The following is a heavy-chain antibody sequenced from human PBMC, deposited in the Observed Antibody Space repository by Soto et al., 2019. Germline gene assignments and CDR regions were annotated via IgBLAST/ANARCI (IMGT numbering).Heavy chain of an antibody. CDR2: INSDGSST. CDR1: GFTFSTYW. V-gene: IGHV3-74*01. J-gene: IGHJ3*02. D-gene: IGHD4-17*01. Sequence: VQLVESGGGLVQPGGSLRLSCAASGFTFSTYWMHWVRQAPGKGLVWVSRINSDGSSTSYADSVKGRFTISRDNAKNTLYLQMNSLRAEDTAVYYCARDLGYGETKAFDIGAKGQWSPSLQ. CDR3: ARDLGYGETKAFDI.